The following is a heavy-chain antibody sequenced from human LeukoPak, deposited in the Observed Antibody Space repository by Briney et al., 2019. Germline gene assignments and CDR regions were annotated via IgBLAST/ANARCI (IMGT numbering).Heavy chain of an antibody. Sequence: GRSLRLSCAASGFTFSSYGMHWVRQAPGKGLEWVAVIWYDGSNKYYADSVKGRFTISRDNSKNTLYLQMSSLRAEDTAVYYCARDRYIVATPREGNWFDPWGQGTLVTVCS. V-gene: IGHV3-33*01. CDR3: ARDRYIVATPREGNWFDP. CDR2: IWYDGSNK. D-gene: IGHD5-12*01. J-gene: IGHJ5*02. CDR1: GFTFSSYG.